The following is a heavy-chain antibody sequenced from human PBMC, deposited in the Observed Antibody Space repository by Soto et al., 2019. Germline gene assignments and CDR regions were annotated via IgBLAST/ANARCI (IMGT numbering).Heavy chain of an antibody. V-gene: IGHV5-10-1*01. CDR3: ARQADGTDYYYYGMDV. CDR1: GYSFTSYW. D-gene: IGHD1-1*01. Sequence: GDSLKISCKGSGYSFTSYWISWVRQMPGKGLEWMGRIDPSDSYTNYSPSFQGHVTISADKSISTAYLQWSSLKASDTAMYYCARQADGTDYYYYGMDVWGQGTTVPVSS. J-gene: IGHJ6*02. CDR2: IDPSDSYT.